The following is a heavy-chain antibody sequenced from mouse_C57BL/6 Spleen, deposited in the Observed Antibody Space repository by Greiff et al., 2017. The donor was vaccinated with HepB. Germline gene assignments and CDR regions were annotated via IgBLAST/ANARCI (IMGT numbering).Heavy chain of an antibody. CDR3: ASYYSRYYAMDY. J-gene: IGHJ4*01. CDR2: INPSSGYT. V-gene: IGHV1-4*01. CDR1: GYTFTSYT. D-gene: IGHD2-5*01. Sequence: QVHVKQSGAELARPGASVKMSCKASGYTFTSYTMHWVKQRPGQGLEWIGYINPSSGYTKYNQKFKDKATLTADKSSSTAYMQLSSLTSEDSAVYYCASYYSRYYAMDYWGQGTSVTVSS.